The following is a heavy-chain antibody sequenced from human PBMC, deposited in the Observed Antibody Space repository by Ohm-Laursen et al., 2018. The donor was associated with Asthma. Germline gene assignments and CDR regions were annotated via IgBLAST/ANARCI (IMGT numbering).Heavy chain of an antibody. Sequence: ASVKVSCKASGYTFSDYAIHWVRQAPGQRPEWMGRTNPDSGNTQYSHKFQGRVTISRDTSASTAYMELSSLRSEDTAVYYCARLGYEGKWGQGTLVIVSS. J-gene: IGHJ4*02. D-gene: IGHD3-16*01. V-gene: IGHV1-3*01. CDR1: GYTFSDYA. CDR2: TNPDSGNT. CDR3: ARLGYEGK.